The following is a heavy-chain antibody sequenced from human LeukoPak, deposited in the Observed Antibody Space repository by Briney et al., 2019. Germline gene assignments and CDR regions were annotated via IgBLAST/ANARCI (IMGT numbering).Heavy chain of an antibody. J-gene: IGHJ4*02. CDR3: ARLDPRYSYGPMIDY. CDR2: IHYSGNT. V-gene: IGHV4-59*08. D-gene: IGHD5-18*01. Sequence: SETLSLTCTVSGGSISGYSWTWIRQPPGRGLEWIGKIHYSGNTNYNPSLKSRVTISLDMSKKQFSLKLSSVTVADMAVYYRARLDPRYSYGPMIDYWGQGTLVTVSS. CDR1: GGSISGYS.